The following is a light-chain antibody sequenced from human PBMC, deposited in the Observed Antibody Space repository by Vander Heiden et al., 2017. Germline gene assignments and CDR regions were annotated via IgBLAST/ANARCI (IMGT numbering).Light chain of an antibody. Sequence: QSVLTQPPSVSAAPGQRVTIPCTGSSSNIGAGYDVHWYQQRPGTAPKLLIYGNSNRPSGVPDRFSGSKSGTSASLAITGLQAEDEADYYCQSYDSSLSGSYVFGTGTKVTVL. V-gene: IGLV1-40*01. J-gene: IGLJ1*01. CDR2: GNS. CDR1: SSNIGAGYD. CDR3: QSYDSSLSGSYV.